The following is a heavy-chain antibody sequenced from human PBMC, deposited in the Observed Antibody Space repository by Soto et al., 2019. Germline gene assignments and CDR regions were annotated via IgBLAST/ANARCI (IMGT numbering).Heavy chain of an antibody. V-gene: IGHV4-34*01. Sequence: SETLSLTCAVYGGSFSGYYWSWIRQPPGKGLEWIGEINHSGSTNYNPSLKSRVTISVDTSKNQFSLKLSSVTAADTAVYYCARAPYYDYVWGSYRYNWFDPWGKGTLVTVSS. D-gene: IGHD3-16*02. J-gene: IGHJ5*02. CDR3: ARAPYYDYVWGSYRYNWFDP. CDR2: INHSGST. CDR1: GGSFSGYY.